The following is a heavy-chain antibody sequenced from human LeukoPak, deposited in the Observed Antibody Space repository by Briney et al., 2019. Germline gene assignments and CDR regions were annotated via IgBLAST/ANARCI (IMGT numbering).Heavy chain of an antibody. Sequence: PSETLSLTCTVSGYSISTGYYWDWIRQPPGKGLEWIGTFYHGGSTYYNPSLKSRVTISVDTSKNQFSLNLTSVTAADTAVYYCARVGDSGYLDYWGQGTLVTVSS. CDR1: GYSISTGYY. D-gene: IGHD1-26*01. V-gene: IGHV4-38-2*02. J-gene: IGHJ4*02. CDR3: ARVGDSGYLDY. CDR2: FYHGGST.